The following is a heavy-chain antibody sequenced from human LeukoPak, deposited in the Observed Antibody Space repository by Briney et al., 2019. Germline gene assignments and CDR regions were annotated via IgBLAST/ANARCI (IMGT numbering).Heavy chain of an antibody. CDR1: GYSISIGYY. CDR3: ARLRDSSGWYDEVLSSYYFDY. CDR2: IYHSGST. Sequence: SETLSLTCAVSGYSISIGYYWGWIRQPPGKGLEWIGSIYHSGSTYYNPSLKSRVTISVDTSKNQFSLKLSSVTAADTAVYYCARLRDSSGWYDEVLSSYYFDYWGQGTLVTLSS. J-gene: IGHJ4*02. D-gene: IGHD6-19*01. V-gene: IGHV4-38-2*01.